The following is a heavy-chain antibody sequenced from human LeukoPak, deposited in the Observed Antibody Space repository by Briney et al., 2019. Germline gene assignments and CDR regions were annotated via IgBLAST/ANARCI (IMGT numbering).Heavy chain of an antibody. D-gene: IGHD6-19*01. CDR2: ISAYNGNT. V-gene: IGHV1-18*01. J-gene: IGHJ4*02. Sequence: ASVKVSCKASGYTFTSYGISWVRQAPGQGLEWMGWISAYNGNTNYAQKLQGRVTMTTDTSTSTAYMELRSLRSDDTAVYYCARTAVKYSSGWYYFDYWGQGTLVTVSS. CDR1: GYTFTSYG. CDR3: ARTAVKYSSGWYYFDY.